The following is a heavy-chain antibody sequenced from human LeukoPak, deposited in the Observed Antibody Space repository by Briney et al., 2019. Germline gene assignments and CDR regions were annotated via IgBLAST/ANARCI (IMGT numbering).Heavy chain of an antibody. CDR1: GFTFGDYA. D-gene: IGHD6-19*01. CDR2: IRSKAYGGTT. CDR3: TRAVAGLDY. J-gene: IGHJ4*02. Sequence: GGSLRLSCTASGFTFGDYAMSWVRQAPGKGQEWVGFIRSKAYGGTTEYAASVKGRFTISRDDSKSIAYLQMNSLKTEDTAVYYCTRAVAGLDYWGQGTLVTVSS. V-gene: IGHV3-49*04.